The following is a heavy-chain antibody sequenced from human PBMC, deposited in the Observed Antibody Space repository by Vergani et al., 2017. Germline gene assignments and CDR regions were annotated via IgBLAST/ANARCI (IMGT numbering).Heavy chain of an antibody. Sequence: VQLVESGGGLVQPGGSLRLSCAASGFTLNTYGIHWVRQAPGKGLEWVSFIRYEGSREYYGDSVKGRFTISRDKSRNTVNLQMNSLRTEDTAVYFCANSVIAGNVGVAYFGMDVWGRGTTVTVSS. V-gene: IGHV3-30*02. CDR3: ANSVIAGNVGVAYFGMDV. CDR2: IRYEGSRE. J-gene: IGHJ6*02. D-gene: IGHD2/OR15-2a*01. CDR1: GFTLNTYG.